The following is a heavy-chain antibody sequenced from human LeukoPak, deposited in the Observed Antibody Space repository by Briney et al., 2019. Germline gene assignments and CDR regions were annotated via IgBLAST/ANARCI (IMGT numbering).Heavy chain of an antibody. CDR3: ARGYYDSSGYRPYYYYYMDV. CDR1: GYTFTSYY. Sequence: ASVKVSRKASGYTFTSYYMHWVRQAPGQGLEWLGIINPSGGSTSYAQKFQGRVTMTRDTSTSTVYMELSSLRSEDTAVYYCARGYYDSSGYRPYYYYYMDVWGKGTTVTVSS. D-gene: IGHD3-22*01. CDR2: INPSGGST. V-gene: IGHV1-46*01. J-gene: IGHJ6*03.